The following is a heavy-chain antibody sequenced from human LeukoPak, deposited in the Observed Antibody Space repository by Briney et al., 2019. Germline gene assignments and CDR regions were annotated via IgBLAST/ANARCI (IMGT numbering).Heavy chain of an antibody. CDR3: AREILGGFNPGAY. CDR2: IHRSGSP. Sequence: SETLSLTCTVSLDSTTSNFWSWVRQPPGKSLEWIGEIHRSGSPNYNPSLQSRVTISIDRSRNQIVLELSSVTAADTAVYYCAREILGGFNPGAYWGQGTLVTISS. CDR1: LDSTTSNFW. J-gene: IGHJ4*02. V-gene: IGHV4-4*02. D-gene: IGHD1-14*01.